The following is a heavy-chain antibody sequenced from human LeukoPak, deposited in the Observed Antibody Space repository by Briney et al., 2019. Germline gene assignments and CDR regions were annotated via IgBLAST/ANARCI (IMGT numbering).Heavy chain of an antibody. D-gene: IGHD5-24*01. CDR1: GYTFTRYY. Sequence: ASVKVSCKASGYTFTRYYIHWVRQAPGQGLEWMGTINPPSGTTTYAQKFQGRVTLTRDTATSTVYMELSSLRSEDTAFYYCAGESLEMATNAFDIWGQGTMVTVSS. CDR2: INPPSGTT. J-gene: IGHJ3*02. V-gene: IGHV1-46*01. CDR3: AGESLEMATNAFDI.